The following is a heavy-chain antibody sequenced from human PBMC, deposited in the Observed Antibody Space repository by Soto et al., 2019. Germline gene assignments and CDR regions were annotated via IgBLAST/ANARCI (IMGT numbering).Heavy chain of an antibody. CDR3: ARVRAAAANYFDY. CDR2: IYPGNSDT. Sequence: GESLKISCKGSGYSFTSYWIGWVRQMPGKGLEWMGIIYPGNSDTRYSPSFQGQVTISADKSISTAYLQWSSLKASDTAMYYCARVRAAAANYFDYWGQGTLVTVSS. J-gene: IGHJ4*02. V-gene: IGHV5-51*01. D-gene: IGHD6-13*01. CDR1: GYSFTSYW.